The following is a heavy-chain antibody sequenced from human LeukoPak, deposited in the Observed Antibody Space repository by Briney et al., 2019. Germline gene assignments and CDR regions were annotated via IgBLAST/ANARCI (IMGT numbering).Heavy chain of an antibody. V-gene: IGHV3-30-3*01. CDR3: ARAPDSSGYYYLFDY. CDR1: GFTFSHYA. Sequence: PGRSLRLSCGASGFTFSHYAMNWVRQAPGQGLEWVAIISYDLNDQYYADSVKGRITISRDNTKNTVYLQMNSLRPEDTAVYYCARAPDSSGYYYLFDYWGQGTLVTVFS. D-gene: IGHD3-22*01. J-gene: IGHJ4*02. CDR2: ISYDLNDQ.